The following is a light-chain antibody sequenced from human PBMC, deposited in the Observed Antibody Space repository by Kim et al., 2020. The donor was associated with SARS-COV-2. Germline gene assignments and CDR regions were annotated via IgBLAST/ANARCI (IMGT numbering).Light chain of an antibody. J-gene: IGKJ4*01. Sequence: LSPGERASPSCRASQSISRYFGCYQQKPGQAPRLLISDPATRATGIPARFSGSGSGTHFSLTINSLGPEDFAVYYCQQRSSWPLTFGGGTKVDIK. CDR2: DPA. CDR3: QQRSSWPLT. V-gene: IGKV3-11*01. CDR1: QSISRY.